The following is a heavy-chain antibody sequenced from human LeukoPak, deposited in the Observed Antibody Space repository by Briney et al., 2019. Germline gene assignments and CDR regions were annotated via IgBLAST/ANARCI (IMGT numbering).Heavy chain of an antibody. CDR3: ARDESSSWYVSRINYYYGMDV. J-gene: IGHJ6*02. V-gene: IGHV3-33*01. Sequence: PGGSLRLSCAASGFTFSSYGMHWVRQAPGKGLEWVAVIWYDGSNKYYADSVKGRFTISRGNSKNTLYLQMNSLRAEDTAVYYCARDESSSWYVSRINYYYGMDVWGQGTTVTVSS. CDR2: IWYDGSNK. D-gene: IGHD6-13*01. CDR1: GFTFSSYG.